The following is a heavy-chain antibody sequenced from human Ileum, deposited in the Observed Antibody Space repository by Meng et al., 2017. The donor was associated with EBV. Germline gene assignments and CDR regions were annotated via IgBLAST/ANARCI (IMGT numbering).Heavy chain of an antibody. CDR1: GFTFSNAW. CDR2: IKRKTDGGTI. V-gene: IGHV3-15*01. D-gene: IGHD3-3*01. CDR3: TTDEWV. J-gene: IGHJ6*02. Sequence: ERLVVSWGGLVKPGGSLRLSCAASGFTFSNAWMSWVRQAPGKGLEWVGRIKRKTDGGTIDYAAPVKGRFTISRDDSKNTLYLQMNSLQTEDTAVYYCTTDEWVWGQGTTVTVSS.